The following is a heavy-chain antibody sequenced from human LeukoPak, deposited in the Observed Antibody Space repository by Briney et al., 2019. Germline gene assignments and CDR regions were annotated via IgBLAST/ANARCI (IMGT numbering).Heavy chain of an antibody. D-gene: IGHD3-10*01. CDR3: AKEGDYLWFGEFWPFDY. Sequence: HPGGSLRLSCAASGFTFSSYAMSWVRQAPGKGLEWVSAISGSGGSTYYADSVKGRFTISRDNSKNTLYLQMNSLRAEDTAVYYCAKEGDYLWFGEFWPFDYWGQGTLVTVSS. V-gene: IGHV3-23*01. J-gene: IGHJ4*02. CDR1: GFTFSSYA. CDR2: ISGSGGST.